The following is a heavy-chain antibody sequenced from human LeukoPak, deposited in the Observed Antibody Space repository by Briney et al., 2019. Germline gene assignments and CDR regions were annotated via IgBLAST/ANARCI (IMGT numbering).Heavy chain of an antibody. CDR3: ARERYYDSSGYWD. V-gene: IGHV4-61*01. CDR2: IYYSGST. CDR1: GGSITSNTYF. Sequence: SETLSLTCIVSGGSITSNTYFWDWIRQTPGKGLEWIGYIYYSGSTNYNPSLKSRVTISVDTSKNQFSLKLSSVTAADTAVYYCARERYYDSSGYWDWGQGTLVTVSS. D-gene: IGHD3-22*01. J-gene: IGHJ4*02.